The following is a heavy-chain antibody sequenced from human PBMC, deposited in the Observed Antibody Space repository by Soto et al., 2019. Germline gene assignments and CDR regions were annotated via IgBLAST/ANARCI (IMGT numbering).Heavy chain of an antibody. D-gene: IGHD3-16*02. J-gene: IGHJ4*02. CDR1: GFTFSSYW. CDR2: TNSDGTST. V-gene: IGHV3-74*03. Sequence: DVQLAESGGGLVQPGGSLRLSCAASGFTFSSYWMHWVRQVPGKGLVWVSRTNSDGTSTTYADSVKGRFTISRDNAKSTLYLQMNSLRAEDTAVYYCARDRYRGFDYWGQGTLVTVSS. CDR3: ARDRYRGFDY.